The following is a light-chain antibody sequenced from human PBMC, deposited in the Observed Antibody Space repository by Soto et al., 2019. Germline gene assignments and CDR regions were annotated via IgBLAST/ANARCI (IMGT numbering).Light chain of an antibody. CDR1: QSVSSSY. CDR3: QQYGSSPLT. V-gene: IGKV3-20*01. CDR2: GAS. Sequence: EIVLTQPPGSLSFSPGQRATRSCRSSQSVSSSYLAWYQQKPGQAPRLLIYGASSRATGIPDRFSGSGSGTDFTLTISRLEPEDFAVYYCQQYGSSPLTFGGGTTVDIK. J-gene: IGKJ4*01.